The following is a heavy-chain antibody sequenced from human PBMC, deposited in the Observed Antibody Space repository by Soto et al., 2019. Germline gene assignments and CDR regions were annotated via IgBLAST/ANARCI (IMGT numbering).Heavy chain of an antibody. J-gene: IGHJ4*02. CDR2: ISAYNGNT. Sequence: ASVKVSCKASGYTFTSYGISCVRQAPGQGLEWMGWISAYNGNTNYAQKLQGRVTMTTDTSTSTAYLQWSSLKASDTAMYYCARRPRALVTPLDRWGQGTLVTVSS. CDR3: ARRPRALVTPLDR. D-gene: IGHD6-13*01. V-gene: IGHV1-18*01. CDR1: GYTFTSYG.